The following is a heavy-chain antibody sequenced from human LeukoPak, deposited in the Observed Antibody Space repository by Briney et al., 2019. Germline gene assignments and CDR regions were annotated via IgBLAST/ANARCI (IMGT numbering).Heavy chain of an antibody. J-gene: IGHJ3*02. CDR2: IYHDGST. D-gene: IGHD6-25*01. CDR1: GSSISSGYY. CDR3: VRDSSGTLAFDI. Sequence: SATLSLTCTVSGSSISSGYYWGWLRQTPGTGLEWIARIYHDGSTHYNPSLKSRATMSVDTSKNDFSLRLSSVTAADTAIYYCVRDSSGTLAFDIWGQGTMVTVSS. V-gene: IGHV4-38-2*02.